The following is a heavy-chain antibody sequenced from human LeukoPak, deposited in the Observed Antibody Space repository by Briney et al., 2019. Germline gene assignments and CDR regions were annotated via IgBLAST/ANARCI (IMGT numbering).Heavy chain of an antibody. D-gene: IGHD1-26*01. J-gene: IGHJ4*02. CDR3: AAGPIGWELLD. CDR2: IVVGSGNT. Sequence: SVKVSCKASGFTFTSSVMQWVRQARGQRLEWIGWIVVGSGNTNYAQKFQERVTITRDMSTSTAYMELSSLRSEDTAVYYCAAGPIGWELLDWGQGTLVTVSS. V-gene: IGHV1-58*02. CDR1: GFTFTSSV.